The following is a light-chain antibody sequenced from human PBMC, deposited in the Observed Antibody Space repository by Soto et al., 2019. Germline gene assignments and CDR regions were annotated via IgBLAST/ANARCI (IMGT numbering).Light chain of an antibody. J-gene: IGKJ1*01. Sequence: IQVTNSPSSLSASVGDRVTISWRASQGISSALAWYQQKPGKVPTLLIYDASTLESGVPSRFSGSGSETDFTLTISILEPEDFAVYSCQLSGNLQGTFGQGTKVDIK. CDR1: QGISSA. CDR3: QLSGNLQGT. CDR2: DAS. V-gene: IGKV1-27*01.